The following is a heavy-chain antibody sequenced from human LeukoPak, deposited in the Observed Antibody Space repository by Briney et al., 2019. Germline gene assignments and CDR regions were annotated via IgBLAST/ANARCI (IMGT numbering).Heavy chain of an antibody. V-gene: IGHV3-74*01. J-gene: IGHJ6*02. CDR2: ANSDGSNT. Sequence: PGGSLRLSCAASGFTLDDYAMHWVRQVPGKGLVWVSRANSDGSNTTYADSVRGRFTISRDNAKNTLFLQMNSLRVEDTAVYYCARGNYYGMDVWGQGTTVTVSS. CDR1: GFTLDDYA. CDR3: ARGNYYGMDV.